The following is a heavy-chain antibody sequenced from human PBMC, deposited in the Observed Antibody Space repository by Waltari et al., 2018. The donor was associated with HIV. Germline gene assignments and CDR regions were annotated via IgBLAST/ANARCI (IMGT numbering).Heavy chain of an antibody. J-gene: IGHJ3*02. Sequence: QVQLQQWGAGLLKPSETLSLTCAFYGGSFTDYYWSWIRQPPGKGLEWIGEINHSGSPNAHPSLKSRVTISVDTSKNQFSLNLSSVTAADTAVYYCARGRASRIQLGLPNRDAFDIWGQGTMVTVSS. CDR3: ARGRASRIQLGLPNRDAFDI. CDR1: GGSFTDYY. D-gene: IGHD5-18*01. V-gene: IGHV4-34*01. CDR2: INHSGSP.